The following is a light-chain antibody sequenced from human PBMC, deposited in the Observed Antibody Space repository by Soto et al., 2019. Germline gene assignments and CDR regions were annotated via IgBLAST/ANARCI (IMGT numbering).Light chain of an antibody. V-gene: IGKV3-20*01. J-gene: IGKJ1*01. CDR1: QSVSSSS. CDR2: DAS. Sequence: EIVLTQSPGTLSLSPGERATLSCRASQSVSSSSLAWYQQKPGQAPRHLIYDASSRATGIPDRFSGSGSGTDFTLTISRLEPEDFAVYYCQQYRTFGQGTKVDIK. CDR3: QQYRT.